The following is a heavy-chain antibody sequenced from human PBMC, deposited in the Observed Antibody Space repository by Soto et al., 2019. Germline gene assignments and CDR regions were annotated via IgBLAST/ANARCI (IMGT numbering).Heavy chain of an antibody. V-gene: IGHV3-74*01. CDR2: LYTDGSRT. CDR1: GFTFSSYW. J-gene: IGHJ6*03. Sequence: GGSLRLSCAASGFTFSSYWMHWVRQVPGKGLVWVSRLYTDGSRTSYADSVKGRFTISRDNAKNTLYLQMNSLRAEYTAVYYCARGAGGYYYMDVWGKGTTVTVSS. D-gene: IGHD3-10*01. CDR3: ARGAGGYYYMDV.